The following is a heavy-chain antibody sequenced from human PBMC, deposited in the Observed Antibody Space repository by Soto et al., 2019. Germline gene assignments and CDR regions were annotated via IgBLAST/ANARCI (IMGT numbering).Heavy chain of an antibody. CDR1: GFTFNDYA. D-gene: IGHD6-19*01. CDR2: ISGSAGST. CDR3: GKEISSAYFPLDS. V-gene: IGHV3-23*01. J-gene: IGHJ4*02. Sequence: PGGSLRLSCAASGFTFNDYAVTWVRQAPGKGLEWVSTISGSAGSTYYTDCVKGRFTISRDNSRNTVYLQMNSLRAEDTAVYYCGKEISSAYFPLDSWGQGTLVTVSS.